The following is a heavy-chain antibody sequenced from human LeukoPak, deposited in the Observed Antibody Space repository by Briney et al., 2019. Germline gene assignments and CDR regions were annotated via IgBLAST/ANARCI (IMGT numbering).Heavy chain of an antibody. J-gene: IGHJ6*03. CDR3: ARDTYYDDLHYYYYMDV. V-gene: IGHV3-11*04. CDR1: GFTFSDYY. D-gene: IGHD3-22*01. Sequence: PGGSLRLSCAASGFTFSDYYMSWIRQAPGKGLEWVSYISSSGSTIYYADSVKGRFTISRDNAKNSLYLQMNSLRAEDTAVYYCARDTYYDDLHYYYYMDVWGKGTTVTISS. CDR2: ISSSGSTI.